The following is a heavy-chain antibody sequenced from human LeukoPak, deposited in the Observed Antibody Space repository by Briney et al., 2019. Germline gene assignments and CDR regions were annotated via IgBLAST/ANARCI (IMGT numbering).Heavy chain of an antibody. D-gene: IGHD5-18*01. V-gene: IGHV4-61*02. CDR2: IYTSGST. Sequence: PSQTLSLTCTVSGGSISSGSYYWSWIRQPAGKGLEWIGRIYTSGSTNYNPSLKSRVTISVDTSKNQFSLKLSSVTAADTAVYYCAGTAMEEGHYYYYYYMDVWGKGTTVTISS. CDR3: AGTAMEEGHYYYYYYMDV. CDR1: GGSISSGSYY. J-gene: IGHJ6*03.